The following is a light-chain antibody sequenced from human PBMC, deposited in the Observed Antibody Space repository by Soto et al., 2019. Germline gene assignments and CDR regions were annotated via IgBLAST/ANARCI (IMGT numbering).Light chain of an antibody. CDR1: QSVRSNH. V-gene: IGKV3-20*01. J-gene: IGKJ2*01. CDR2: DAS. Sequence: EIVFTQSPGTLSLSPGERATLSCRASQSVRSNHLAWYQQKPGQAPRLLIYDASSRATGIPDRFSGSGSGTDFTLTISRLEPEDFAVYYCQQYGSSPRTFGRGTKLEI. CDR3: QQYGSSPRT.